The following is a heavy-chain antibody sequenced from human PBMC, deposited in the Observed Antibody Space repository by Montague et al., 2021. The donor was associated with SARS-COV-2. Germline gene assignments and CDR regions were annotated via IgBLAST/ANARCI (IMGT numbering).Heavy chain of an antibody. J-gene: IGHJ3*02. D-gene: IGHD1/OR15-1a*01. CDR3: ASWGLNNAFDI. Sequence: SETLSLTCSVSGDSISRSHYFWAWIRQPPGMGLEWIGSIYFTGKTYYHPSLKSRVTISIDTSKNHFSLRLGSVTAADSAVFYCASWGLNNAFDIWGLGTMITFSS. CDR1: GDSISRSHYF. V-gene: IGHV4-39*02. CDR2: IYFTGKT.